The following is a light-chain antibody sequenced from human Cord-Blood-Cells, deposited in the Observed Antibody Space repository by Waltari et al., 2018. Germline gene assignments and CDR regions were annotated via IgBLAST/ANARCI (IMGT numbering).Light chain of an antibody. CDR1: QSISSL. CDR2: KAS. CDR3: QQYNSYSPG. J-gene: IGKJ2*03. V-gene: IGKV1-5*03. Sequence: DIQMTPSPSTLSSAVDRRITTTCRASQSISSLLAWYQQKPGKAPKLLIYKASSLESGVPSRFSGSGSGTEFTLTISSLQPDDFATYYCQQYNSYSPGFGQGTKLEIK.